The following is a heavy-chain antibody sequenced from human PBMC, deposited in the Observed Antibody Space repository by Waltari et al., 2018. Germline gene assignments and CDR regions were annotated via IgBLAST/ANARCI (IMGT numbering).Heavy chain of an antibody. CDR2: IYTSGST. Sequence: QVQLQESGPGLVEPSETLSPTCTVAGASICNYSWSWIRKPPGKGLEWIGYIYTSGSTNYNPSLKSRVTISVDTSKNQFSVKLSSVTAADTAVYYCARGSIAALDWGQGTLVTVSS. J-gene: IGHJ4*02. CDR1: GASICNYS. CDR3: ARGSIAALD. D-gene: IGHD6-6*01. V-gene: IGHV4-4*09.